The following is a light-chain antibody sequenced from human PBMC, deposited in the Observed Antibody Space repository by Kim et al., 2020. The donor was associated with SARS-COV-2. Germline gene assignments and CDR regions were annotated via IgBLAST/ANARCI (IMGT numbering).Light chain of an antibody. CDR1: KLGYKY. CDR2: QDT. V-gene: IGLV3-1*01. J-gene: IGLJ1*01. CDR3: QAWDSSAYV. Sequence: VTPGQTASITCSGDKLGYKYACWYQQKPGQSPLLVIYQDTKRPSGIPERFSGSNSGNTATLTISGTQAMDEADYYCQAWDSSAYVFGTGTKVTVL.